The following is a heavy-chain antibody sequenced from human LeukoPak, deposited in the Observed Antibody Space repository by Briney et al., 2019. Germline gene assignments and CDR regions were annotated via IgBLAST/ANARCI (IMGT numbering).Heavy chain of an antibody. CDR1: GFTFKLYW. CDR2: INDDGSDT. J-gene: IGHJ5*02. CDR3: IRGGPSTWS. Sequence: GGSLRLSCAASGFTFKLYWMHWVRHVPGKAPVWVSRINDDGSDTRHADSVKGRFTISRDDATNMVFLQMNSLRPEDTAIYYCIRGGPSTWSWGQGTLVTVSS. V-gene: IGHV3-74*01. D-gene: IGHD2-15*01.